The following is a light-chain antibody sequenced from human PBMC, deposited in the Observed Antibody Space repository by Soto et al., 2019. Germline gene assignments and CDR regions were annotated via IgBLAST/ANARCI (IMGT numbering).Light chain of an antibody. CDR3: QQYNSYQGT. Sequence: DIQMTQSPSTLPASVGDRVTITCRASQSISTWLAWYQQKPGKAPKLLIYKASSLESGVPSRFSGSGSGTEFTLTISSLQPDDFATYYCQQYNSYQGTFGQGTKVDNK. V-gene: IGKV1-5*03. CDR2: KAS. CDR1: QSISTW. J-gene: IGKJ1*01.